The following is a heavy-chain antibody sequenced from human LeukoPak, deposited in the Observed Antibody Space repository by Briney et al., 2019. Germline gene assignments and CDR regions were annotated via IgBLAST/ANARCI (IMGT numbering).Heavy chain of an antibody. Sequence: SETLSLTCTVSGGSISSSSYYWGWIRQPPGKGLEWIGSIYYSGSTYYSPSLKSRVTISLDTSKNQFSLKLSSVTAADTAVYYCARLRGSLLWFGDNYMDVWGKGTTVTISS. CDR3: ARLRGSLLWFGDNYMDV. D-gene: IGHD3-10*01. CDR1: GGSISSSSYY. V-gene: IGHV4-39*01. J-gene: IGHJ6*03. CDR2: IYYSGST.